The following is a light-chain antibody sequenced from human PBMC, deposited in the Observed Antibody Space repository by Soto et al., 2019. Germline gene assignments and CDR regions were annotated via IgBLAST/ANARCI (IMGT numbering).Light chain of an antibody. CDR2: AAS. J-gene: IGKJ4*01. Sequence: EIVLTQSPGTLSLSPGERATLSCVASQSVNSNSLAWYQQKPGQAPRLLFYAASNRATGVPDRFSGSGSGTDFTLTISRVEPEDFAVYHCHQYGSSPLTFGGGTKVEIK. CDR3: HQYGSSPLT. CDR1: QSVNSNS. V-gene: IGKV3-20*01.